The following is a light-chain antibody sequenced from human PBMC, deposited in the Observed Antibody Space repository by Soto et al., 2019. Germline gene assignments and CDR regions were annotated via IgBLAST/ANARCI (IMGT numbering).Light chain of an antibody. Sequence: DMEMTQSPSSLSASVGDRVTITCRASQSISNSLNWYQHKPGKVPKLLIYAASSLQSGVPTRFSGSGSGTDFTLTINSLQPEDFATYYCQHSYGTPLTLGGGTKIEIK. CDR1: QSISNS. J-gene: IGKJ4*01. CDR3: QHSYGTPLT. V-gene: IGKV1-39*01. CDR2: AAS.